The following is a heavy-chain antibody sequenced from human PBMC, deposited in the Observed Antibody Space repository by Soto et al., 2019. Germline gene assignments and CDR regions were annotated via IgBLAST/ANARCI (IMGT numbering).Heavy chain of an antibody. CDR2: ISAYNGNT. J-gene: IGHJ6*02. D-gene: IGHD2-2*01. Sequence: ASVKVSCKASGYTFTSYGISWVRQAPGQGLEWMGWISAYNGNTNYAQKLQGRVTMTTDTSTSTAYMELRSLRSDDTAVYYCARGSRVPDVSQYYYYYYGMDVWGHGNTVTVSS. CDR1: GYTFTSYG. V-gene: IGHV1-18*01. CDR3: ARGSRVPDVSQYYYYYYGMDV.